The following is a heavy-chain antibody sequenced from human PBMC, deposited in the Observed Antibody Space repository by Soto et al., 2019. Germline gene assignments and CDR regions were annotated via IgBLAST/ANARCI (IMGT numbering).Heavy chain of an antibody. CDR3: ARGLREVVASPHYYYYYYMDV. J-gene: IGHJ6*03. CDR1: GFTFSSYD. CDR2: IGTAGDT. Sequence: EVQLVESGGGLVQPGGSLRLSCAASGFTFSSYDTHWVRQATGKGLEWVSAIGTAGDTYYPGSVKGRFTISRENAKNSLYLQMNSLRAGDTAVYYCARGLREVVASPHYYYYYYMDVWGKGTTVTVSS. D-gene: IGHD2-15*01. V-gene: IGHV3-13*01.